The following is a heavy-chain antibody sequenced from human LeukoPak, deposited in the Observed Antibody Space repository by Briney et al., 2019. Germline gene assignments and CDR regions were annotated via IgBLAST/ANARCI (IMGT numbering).Heavy chain of an antibody. CDR3: ARSALPDSGSSKWSYFDY. CDR2: INAGNGNT. J-gene: IGHJ4*02. D-gene: IGHD6-6*01. Sequence: ASVKVSCKASGYTFTSYAMHWVRQAPGQRLEWMGWINAGNGNTKYSQEFQGRVTITRDTSASTAYMELSSLRSEDMAVYYCARSALPDSGSSKWSYFDYWGQGTLVTVSS. V-gene: IGHV1-3*03. CDR1: GYTFTSYA.